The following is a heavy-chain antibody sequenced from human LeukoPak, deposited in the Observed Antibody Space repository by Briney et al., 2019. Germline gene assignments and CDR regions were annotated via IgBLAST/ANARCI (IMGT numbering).Heavy chain of an antibody. CDR3: ARSFTAAIRYDY. V-gene: IGHV1-2*02. D-gene: IGHD6-25*01. CDR2: INPNSGGT. Sequence: ASVKVSCKASGYTFTGYYMHWVRQAPGQGLEWMGWINPNSGGTNYAQKFQGRVTMTRDTSISTAYMELSRLRSDDTAVYCCARSFTAAIRYDYWGQGTLVTVSS. J-gene: IGHJ4*02. CDR1: GYTFTGYY.